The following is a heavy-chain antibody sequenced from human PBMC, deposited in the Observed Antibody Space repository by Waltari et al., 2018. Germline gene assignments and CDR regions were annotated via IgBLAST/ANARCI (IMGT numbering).Heavy chain of an antibody. V-gene: IGHV1-8*03. CDR1: GYTFTSYD. J-gene: IGHJ4*02. Sequence: QVQLVQSGAEVKKPGASVKVSCKASGYTFTSYDINWVRQATGQGLEWMGWMNPNSGNTGYAQKFQGRVTITRNTSISTAYMELSSLRSEDTAVYYCAKKCLAKGGGVCQYFDYWGQGTLVTVSS. CDR3: AKKCLAKGGGVCQYFDY. D-gene: IGHD2-8*02. CDR2: MNPNSGNT.